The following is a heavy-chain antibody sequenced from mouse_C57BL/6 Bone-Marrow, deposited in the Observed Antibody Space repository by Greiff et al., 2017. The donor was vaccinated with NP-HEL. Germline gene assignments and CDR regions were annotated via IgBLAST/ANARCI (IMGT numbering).Heavy chain of an antibody. V-gene: IGHV3-6*01. D-gene: IGHD4-1*01. J-gene: IGHJ4*01. CDR3: ARDGPAGYAMDY. CDR2: ISYDGSH. CDR1: GYSFTSGYF. Sequence: EVHLVESGPGLVKPAPSLSLSCSVTGYSFTSGYFWNWIRQFPGNILGWMGYISYDGSHKYNPSLKNRISITRDTSKNQFFLKLNSVTTEDTATYYCARDGPAGYAMDYWGQGTSVTVSS.